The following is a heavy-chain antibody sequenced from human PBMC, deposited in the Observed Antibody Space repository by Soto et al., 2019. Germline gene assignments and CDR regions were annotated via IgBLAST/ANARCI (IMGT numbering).Heavy chain of an antibody. CDR1: GVSISSSDFY. Sequence: SETLSLTCTVSGVSISSSDFYWGWLRQTPGKGLEFIGSMYYSGGTYYNPSLKSRLTISVDTSKNQFTLKLISVTAADTAVYYCAVVDSTGNWFDPWGEGALVTGFS. CDR3: AVVDSTGNWFDP. J-gene: IGHJ5*02. D-gene: IGHD6-25*01. V-gene: IGHV4-39*01. CDR2: MYYSGGT.